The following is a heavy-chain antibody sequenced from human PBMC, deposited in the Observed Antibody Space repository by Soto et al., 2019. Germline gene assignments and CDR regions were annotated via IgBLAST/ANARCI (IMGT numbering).Heavy chain of an antibody. CDR2: TFPGDFDT. V-gene: IGHV5-51*01. J-gene: IGHJ4*02. Sequence: PGESLKISCQVSGYRFTDNWIGWVRQMPGKGLEWMGITFPGDFDTRYSPSFQGQVTISADKSFTTVYLQWNSLEASDTAMYYCARLEGQWLVPYFFDYWGQGTLVTVSS. D-gene: IGHD6-19*01. CDR3: ARLEGQWLVPYFFDY. CDR1: GYRFTDNW.